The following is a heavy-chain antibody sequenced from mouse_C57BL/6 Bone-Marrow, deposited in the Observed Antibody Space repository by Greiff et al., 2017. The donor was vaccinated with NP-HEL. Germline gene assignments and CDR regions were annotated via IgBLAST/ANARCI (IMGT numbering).Heavy chain of an antibody. CDR3: ARTVFDYAPFAY. CDR1: GYTFTSYN. J-gene: IGHJ3*01. Sequence: SGAELVRPGASVKMSCKASGYTFTSYNLHWVKQTPRQGLEWIGAIYPGNGDTSYNQKLKGKATLTVDKSSSKAYMQLSSLTSEDSAVYFCARTVFDYAPFAYWGRGTLVTVSA. D-gene: IGHD1-1*01. CDR2: IYPGNGDT. V-gene: IGHV1-12*01.